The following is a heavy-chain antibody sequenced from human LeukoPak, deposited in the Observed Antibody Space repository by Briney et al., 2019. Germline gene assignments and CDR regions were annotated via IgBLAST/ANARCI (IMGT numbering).Heavy chain of an antibody. CDR2: INSDGSST. CDR1: GFTFSNFW. J-gene: IGHJ4*02. D-gene: IGHD6-19*01. V-gene: IGHV3-74*01. CDR3: ARGRYSSGYD. Sequence: GGSLRLSCAASGFTFSNFWMHWVRQAPGKGLVWVSHINSDGSSTSSADSVKGRFTISRDNAKNTLYLQVSSLRAEDTAVYYCARGRYSSGYDWGQGTLVTVSS.